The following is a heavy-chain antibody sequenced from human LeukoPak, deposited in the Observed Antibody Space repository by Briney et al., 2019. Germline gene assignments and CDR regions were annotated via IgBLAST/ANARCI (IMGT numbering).Heavy chain of an antibody. CDR3: ARQRYPIDY. CDR1: GYNFATSW. V-gene: IGHV5-10-1*01. D-gene: IGHD1-1*01. J-gene: IGHJ4*02. Sequence: GESLKISCQGSGYNFATSWIGWVRQMPGKGLEWMGRIDPSDSYTNYSPSFQGHVTISADKSISTAYLQWSSLKASDTAMYYCARQRYPIDYWGQGTLVTVSS. CDR2: IDPSDSYT.